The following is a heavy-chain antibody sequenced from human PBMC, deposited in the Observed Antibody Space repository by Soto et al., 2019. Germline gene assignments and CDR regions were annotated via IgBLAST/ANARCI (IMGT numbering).Heavy chain of an antibody. CDR2: VSPYNGNA. D-gene: IGHD2-8*01. Sequence: ASVTVAWQTYGSNFSNYSISSVRQAPGQGLEWMGWVSPYNGNANYTEKFQGRVSMTTDTSTTTAYMELTSLTSDDTALYYCARAISLIMAAPAYWGQGTLVTVPS. CDR3: ARAISLIMAAPAY. CDR1: GSNFSNYS. V-gene: IGHV1-18*04. J-gene: IGHJ4*02.